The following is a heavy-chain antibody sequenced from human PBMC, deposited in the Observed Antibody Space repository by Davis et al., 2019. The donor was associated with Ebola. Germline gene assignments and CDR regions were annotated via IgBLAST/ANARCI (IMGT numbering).Heavy chain of an antibody. CDR3: ARDHPDIVVVPAAQGAYYFDY. D-gene: IGHD2-2*01. V-gene: IGHV1-2*04. CDR2: INPNSGGT. CDR1: GYTFTGYY. Sequence: VSVKVSCKASGYTFTGYYMHWVRQAPGQGLEWMGWINPNSGGTNYAQKFQGWVTMTRDTSISTAYMELSRLRSDDTAVYYCARDHPDIVVVPAAQGAYYFDYWGQGTLVTVSS. J-gene: IGHJ4*02.